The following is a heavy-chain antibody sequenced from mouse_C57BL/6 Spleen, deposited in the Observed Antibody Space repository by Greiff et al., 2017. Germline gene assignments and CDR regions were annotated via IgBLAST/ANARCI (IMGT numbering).Heavy chain of an antibody. CDR2: ISDGGSYT. CDR3: ARAYGSSYSAMDY. J-gene: IGHJ4*01. CDR1: GFTFSSYA. D-gene: IGHD1-1*01. V-gene: IGHV5-4*03. Sequence: EVKLMESGGGLVKPGGSLKLSCAASGFTFSSYAMSWVRQTPEKRLEWVATISDGGSYTYYPDNVKGRFTISRDNAKNNLYLQMSHLKSEDTAMYYCARAYGSSYSAMDYWGQGTSVTVSS.